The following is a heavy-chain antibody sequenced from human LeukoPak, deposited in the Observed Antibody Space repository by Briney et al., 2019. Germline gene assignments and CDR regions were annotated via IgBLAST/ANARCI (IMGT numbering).Heavy chain of an antibody. V-gene: IGHV3-30*18. CDR3: AKERAVAEYYFDY. D-gene: IGHD6-19*01. CDR2: ISYDGSNK. J-gene: IGHJ4*02. CDR1: GFTFSSYG. Sequence: PGGSLRLSCAASGFTFSSYGMHWVRQAPGKGLEWVAVISYDGSNKYYADSVKGRFTISRDNSKNTLYLQMNSLRAEDTAVYYCAKERAVAEYYFDYWGQGTLVTVSS.